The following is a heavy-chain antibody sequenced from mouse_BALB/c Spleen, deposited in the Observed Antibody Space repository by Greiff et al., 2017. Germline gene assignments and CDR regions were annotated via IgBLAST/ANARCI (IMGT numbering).Heavy chain of an antibody. CDR2: INPSSGYT. J-gene: IGHJ3*01. D-gene: IGHD2-10*01. CDR1: GYTFTSYT. CDR3: ARRTAYYGNSAWFAY. Sequence: VQLQESGAELARPGASVKMSCKASGYTFTSYTMHWVKQRPGQGLEWIGYINPSSGYTNYNQKFKDKATLTADKSSSTAYMQLSSLTSEDSAVYYCARRTAYYGNSAWFAYWGQGTLVTVSA. V-gene: IGHV1-4*01.